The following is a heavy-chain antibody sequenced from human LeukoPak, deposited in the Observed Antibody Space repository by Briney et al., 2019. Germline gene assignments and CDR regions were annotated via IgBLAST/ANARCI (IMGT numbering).Heavy chain of an antibody. CDR2: VSGSGRNT. J-gene: IGHJ4*02. CDR1: GFTFSNYA. CDR3: ARDSPDYGGKGFDY. V-gene: IGHV3-23*01. Sequence: GGSLTLSCAGSGFTFSNYAMTWVRQAPGKGLEWVSSVSGSGRNTFYPDSVEGRFTISRDNSRNTVYLQMNSLRADDTAVYYCARDSPDYGGKGFDYWGQGTLVTVSS. D-gene: IGHD4-23*01.